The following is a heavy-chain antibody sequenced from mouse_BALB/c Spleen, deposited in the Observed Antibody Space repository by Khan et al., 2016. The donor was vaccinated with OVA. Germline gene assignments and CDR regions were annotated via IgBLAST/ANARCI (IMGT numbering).Heavy chain of an antibody. Sequence: EVELVESGGDLVKPGGSLKLSCAASGFTFSTYGMSWVRQAPDKRLEWVATVSTGGSYTYYPDSVKGRFTISRDNAKNTLFLQMSRLRSEDTAMFYCTRLACYYDSEGFAYWGQGTLVTVSA. CDR1: GFTFSTYG. J-gene: IGHJ3*01. CDR3: TRLACYYDSEGFAY. CDR2: VSTGGSYT. D-gene: IGHD1-1*01. V-gene: IGHV5-6*01.